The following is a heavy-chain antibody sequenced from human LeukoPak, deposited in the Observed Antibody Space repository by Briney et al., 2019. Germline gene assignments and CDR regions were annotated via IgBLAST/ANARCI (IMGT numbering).Heavy chain of an antibody. CDR1: GGSIRRHH. V-gene: IGHV4-59*11. J-gene: IGHJ4*02. CDR2: IYNSGLT. Sequence: SETLSLTSTASGGSIRRHHCSRVRQPPGKGLEWIGNIYNSGLTNYNPSLQSRVTISLDTSKNQFSLNLSSVTTADTAVYYCAKAKQWLAFDYWGQGTLVTGSS. D-gene: IGHD6-19*01. CDR3: AKAKQWLAFDY.